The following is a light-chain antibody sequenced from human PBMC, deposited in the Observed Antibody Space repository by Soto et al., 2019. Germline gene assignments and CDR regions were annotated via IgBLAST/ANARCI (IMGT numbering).Light chain of an antibody. Sequence: EIVLTQSPGTLSLSPGERATLSCRASQNIRNNYLAWYQQRPGQAPSLLIYGASSRATGIPDTFIGSGSGTDFTLTISRLEPEDFATYYCQQYSSFPYTFGQGTKLEIK. CDR1: QNIRNNY. V-gene: IGKV3-20*01. J-gene: IGKJ2*01. CDR2: GAS. CDR3: QQYSSFPYT.